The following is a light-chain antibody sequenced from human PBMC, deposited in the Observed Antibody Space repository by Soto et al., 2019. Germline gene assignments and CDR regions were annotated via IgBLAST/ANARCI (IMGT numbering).Light chain of an antibody. V-gene: IGKV1-6*01. Sequence: AIKMTQSPSSLSASVGDRVIITCRASQGIRNELGWYQQRPGKAPKLLIYAASTLESGVPSRFSASGSGTDFTLTISSLRPEDLATYYCLQDYNYPRTFGQGTKVEIK. CDR1: QGIRNE. J-gene: IGKJ1*01. CDR3: LQDYNYPRT. CDR2: AAS.